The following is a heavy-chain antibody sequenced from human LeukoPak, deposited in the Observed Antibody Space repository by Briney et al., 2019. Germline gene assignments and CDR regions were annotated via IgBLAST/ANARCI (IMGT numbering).Heavy chain of an antibody. CDR1: GYTFTVYY. CDR3: ARDFEVDIVAATTGYYFDY. J-gene: IGHJ4*02. D-gene: IGHD5-12*01. CDR2: INPNSGGT. V-gene: IGHV1-2*02. Sequence: ASVTVSFTASGYTFTVYYMHWVRQAPGQGLEWVGWINPNSGGTNYAQKFQGRVTMTRDTAISTAYMELSRLRSDDTAVYYCARDFEVDIVAATTGYYFDYWGQGTLVTVSS.